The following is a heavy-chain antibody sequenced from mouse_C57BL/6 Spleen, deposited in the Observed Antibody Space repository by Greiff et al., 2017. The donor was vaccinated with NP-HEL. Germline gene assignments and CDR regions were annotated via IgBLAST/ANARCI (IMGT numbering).Heavy chain of an antibody. CDR3: ATGTSYYFDY. J-gene: IGHJ2*01. CDR1: GFTFSSYT. V-gene: IGHV5-9*01. CDR2: ISGGGGNT. D-gene: IGHD4-1*01. Sequence: EVKVEESGGGLVKPGGSLKLSCAASGFTFSSYTMSWVRQTPEKRLEWVATISGGGGNTYYPDSVKGRFTISRDNAKNTLYLQMSSLRSEDTALYYCATGTSYYFDYWGQGTTLTVSS.